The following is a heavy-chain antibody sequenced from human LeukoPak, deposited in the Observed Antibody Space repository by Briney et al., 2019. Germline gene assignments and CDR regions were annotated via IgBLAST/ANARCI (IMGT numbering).Heavy chain of an antibody. CDR1: GGSISSGSYY. V-gene: IGHV4-61*02. CDR2: IYTSGST. D-gene: IGHD5-24*01. J-gene: IGHJ4*02. Sequence: SETLSLTCTVSGGSISSGSYYWSWIRQPAGKGLEWIGRIYTSGSTNYNPSLKSRVTISVDTSQNQFSLKLSSVTAADTAVYYCARDLEMAFDYWGRGTLVTVSS. CDR3: ARDLEMAFDY.